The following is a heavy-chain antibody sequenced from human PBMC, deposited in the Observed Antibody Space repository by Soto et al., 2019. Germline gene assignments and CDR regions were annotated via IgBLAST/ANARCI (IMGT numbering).Heavy chain of an antibody. Sequence: SCAAAGYRLTKAALHWGRQAPDQRHEWMGWINPRNADTKYSEDCQGILTISRDSLASTAYMELRSLRAEATGVYYCARMVRGIPVDYWGQGTLV. V-gene: IGHV1-3*01. J-gene: IGHJ4*02. CDR1: GYRLTKAA. D-gene: IGHD3-10*01. CDR3: ARMVRGIPVDY. CDR2: INPRNADT.